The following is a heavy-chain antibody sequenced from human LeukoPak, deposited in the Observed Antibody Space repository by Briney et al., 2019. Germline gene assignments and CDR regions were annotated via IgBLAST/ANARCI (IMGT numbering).Heavy chain of an antibody. Sequence: GGSLRLSCAASGFTFSSYSMNWVRQAPGKGLEWVSYISSSSSTIYYADSVKGRFTISRDNAKNSLYLRMNSLRAEDTAVYYRARDKTLVVPAAIPHYYYYGMDVWGQGTTVTVSS. V-gene: IGHV3-48*01. CDR3: ARDKTLVVPAAIPHYYYYGMDV. J-gene: IGHJ6*02. CDR2: ISSSSSTI. CDR1: GFTFSSYS. D-gene: IGHD2-2*02.